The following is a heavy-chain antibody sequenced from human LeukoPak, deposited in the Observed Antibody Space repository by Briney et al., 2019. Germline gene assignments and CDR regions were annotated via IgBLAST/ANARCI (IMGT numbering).Heavy chain of an antibody. CDR1: GGSISSYY. D-gene: IGHD6-19*01. J-gene: IGHJ6*03. CDR2: IYYSGST. V-gene: IGHV4-59*01. Sequence: SETLSLTCTVSGGSISSYYWSWIRQPPGKGLEWIGYIYYSGSTNYNPSLKSRVTISVDTSENRFSLKLSSVTAADTAVYYCARGIAVAGPFYYYYYYMDVWGKGTTVTVSS. CDR3: ARGIAVAGPFYYYYYYMDV.